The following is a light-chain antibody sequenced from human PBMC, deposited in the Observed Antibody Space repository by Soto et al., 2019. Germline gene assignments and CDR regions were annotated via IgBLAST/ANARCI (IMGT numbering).Light chain of an antibody. J-gene: IGLJ1*01. V-gene: IGLV2-14*01. Sequence: QSVLTQPASVSGSPGQSITISCTGTSSDVGGYNYVSWYQQHPGKAPKLMIYDVSNRPSGVSIRFSGSKSGNTASLTISGLQAEDEADYYCSSYTRSSPLVFGTGTKLTVL. CDR2: DVS. CDR1: SSDVGGYNY. CDR3: SSYTRSSPLV.